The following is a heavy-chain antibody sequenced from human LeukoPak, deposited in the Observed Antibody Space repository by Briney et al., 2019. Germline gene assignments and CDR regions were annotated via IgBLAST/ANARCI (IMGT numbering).Heavy chain of an antibody. D-gene: IGHD6-13*01. Sequence: SETLSLTCTVSGGSISSYYWSWIRQPPGKGLEWIGYIYYSGSTNYNPSLKSRVTISVDTSKNQFSLKLSSVTAADTAVYYCASPRVLAVAFAFDIWGQGTMVTVSS. J-gene: IGHJ3*02. CDR3: ASPRVLAVAFAFDI. V-gene: IGHV4-59*12. CDR1: GGSISSYY. CDR2: IYYSGST.